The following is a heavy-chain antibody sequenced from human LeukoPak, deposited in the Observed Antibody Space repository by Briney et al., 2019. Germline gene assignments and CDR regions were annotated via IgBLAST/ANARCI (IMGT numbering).Heavy chain of an antibody. CDR1: GSTFSSYE. D-gene: IGHD2-2*01. V-gene: IGHV3-48*03. CDR2: ISSSGSTI. Sequence: PGGSLRLSCAASGSTFSSYEMNWVRQAPGKGLEWVSYISSSGSTIYYADSVKGRFTISRDNSKNTLYLQMNSLRAGDTAVYYCAKDDVVVVPAAYFDYWGQGTLVTVSS. CDR3: AKDDVVVVPAAYFDY. J-gene: IGHJ4*02.